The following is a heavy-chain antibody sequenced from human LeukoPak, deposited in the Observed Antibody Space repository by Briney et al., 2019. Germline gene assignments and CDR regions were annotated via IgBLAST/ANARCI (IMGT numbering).Heavy chain of an antibody. CDR1: GYTFTGYY. D-gene: IGHD6-19*01. CDR2: INPNSGGT. J-gene: IGHJ4*02. Sequence: ASVKVSCEASGYTFTGYYMHWVRQAPGQGLEWMGWINPNSGGTNYAQKFQGRVTMTRDTSISTAYMELSRLRSDDTAVYYCARDLGASSGWLDYWGQGTLVTVSS. CDR3: ARDLGASSGWLDY. V-gene: IGHV1-2*02.